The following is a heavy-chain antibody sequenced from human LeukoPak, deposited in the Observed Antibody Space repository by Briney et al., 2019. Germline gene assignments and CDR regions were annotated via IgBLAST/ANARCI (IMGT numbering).Heavy chain of an antibody. CDR1: GFSVTNNY. J-gene: IGHJ4*02. V-gene: IGHV3-53*01. D-gene: IGHD5-24*01. Sequence: PGGSLRLSCAVSGFSVTNNYMSWVRQAPGKGLEWVSVFYVDRATNYADSVKGQFTNTRDNSENTLYLQMKSLRAEDTAVYYCARGDGYNFFDYWGQGTLVTVSS. CDR2: FYVDRAT. CDR3: ARGDGYNFFDY.